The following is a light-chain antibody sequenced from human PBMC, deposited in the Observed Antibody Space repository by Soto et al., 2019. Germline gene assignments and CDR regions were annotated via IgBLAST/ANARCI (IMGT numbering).Light chain of an antibody. CDR2: GAC. CDR3: QQYGSSPGT. V-gene: IGKV3-20*01. J-gene: IGKJ2*01. Sequence: EIVLTQSPGTPSLSPGERATLSCRASQSNSSSYLAWYQQKPGQAPRLLIYGACSRATGIPDRFSGSGSGTDFTLTISRLEPEDFAVYYCQQYGSSPGTFGQGTKLEIK. CDR1: QSNSSSY.